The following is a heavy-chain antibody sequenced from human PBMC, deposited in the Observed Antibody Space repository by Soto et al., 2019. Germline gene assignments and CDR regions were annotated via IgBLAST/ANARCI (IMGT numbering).Heavy chain of an antibody. CDR3: AKDRAGQWLVPSFDY. CDR1: GFTFSNYG. CDR2: ISYDGINK. D-gene: IGHD6-19*01. J-gene: IGHJ4*02. V-gene: IGHV3-30*18. Sequence: QVQLVESGGGVVQPGRSLRLSCAASGFTFSNYGMHWVRQAPGKGLEWVAIISYDGINKNYADSVNGRFTISRDNSKNTLYLQMNSLRGEDTAVYYCAKDRAGQWLVPSFDYWGQGTLVTVSS.